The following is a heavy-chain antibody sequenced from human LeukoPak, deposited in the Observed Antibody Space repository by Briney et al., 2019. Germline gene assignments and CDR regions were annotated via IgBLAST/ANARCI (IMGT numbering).Heavy chain of an antibody. Sequence: PSETLSLTCTVSGGSISSYYWSWIRQPPGKGLEWIGYIYYNGGSTNYNPSLKSRVTISVDTSKNQFSLKLSSVTAADTAVYYCAGDSSSSIYFDYWGQGTLVTVSS. V-gene: IGHV4-59*01. J-gene: IGHJ4*02. CDR3: AGDSSSSIYFDY. CDR1: GGSISSYY. CDR2: IYYNGGST. D-gene: IGHD6-6*01.